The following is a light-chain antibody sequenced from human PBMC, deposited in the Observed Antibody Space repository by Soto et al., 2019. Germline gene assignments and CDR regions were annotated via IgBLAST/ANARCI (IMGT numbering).Light chain of an antibody. V-gene: IGLV2-14*01. CDR2: EVS. CDR3: SSYTSSSTLV. J-gene: IGLJ1*01. CDR1: SSDVGGYNY. Sequence: QSVLTQPASVSGSPGQSITISCTGTSSDVGGYNYVSWYQQHPGKAPKLMIYEVSNRPSGVSNRFSGSKSGNTASLTISGLHAEDDADYYCSSYTSSSTLVFGTGTKVTVL.